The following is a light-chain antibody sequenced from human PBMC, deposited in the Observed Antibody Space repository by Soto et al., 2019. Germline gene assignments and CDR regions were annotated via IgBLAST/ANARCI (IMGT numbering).Light chain of an antibody. CDR2: GVI. Sequence: QSALTQPASVSGSPGQSITISCTGTSNDVGGYNYVSWYQQHPGKAPKLLIYGVIDRPSGVSNRFSGSKSGNAASLTISGLQPEDEADYYCSSYTSSYTWVFGGGTKLTAL. CDR1: SNDVGGYNY. CDR3: SSYTSSYTWV. V-gene: IGLV2-14*03. J-gene: IGLJ3*02.